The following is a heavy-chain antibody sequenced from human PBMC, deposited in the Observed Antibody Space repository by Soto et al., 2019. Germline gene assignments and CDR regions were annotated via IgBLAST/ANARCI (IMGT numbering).Heavy chain of an antibody. Sequence: TLSLTCAVYGWSFIDYYWIWIRQPPGKGLEWIGEINHSGSTNYNPSLKSRVTISVDTSKDQFSLKLSSVTAADTAVYYCARASPQVVVITWFDPWGQGTLVTVSS. CDR1: GWSFIDYY. V-gene: IGHV4-34*01. CDR2: INHSGST. CDR3: ARASPQVVVITWFDP. J-gene: IGHJ5*02. D-gene: IGHD3-22*01.